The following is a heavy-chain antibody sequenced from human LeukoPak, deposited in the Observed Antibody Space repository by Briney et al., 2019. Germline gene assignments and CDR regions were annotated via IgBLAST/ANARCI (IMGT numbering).Heavy chain of an antibody. Sequence: GGSLRLSCAASGFTFSNYGMHWVRQAPGKGLEWVAFIRYDESNKYYADSVKGRFTISRDNSKNTLYLQMNSLRAEDTAVYYCAKNDIVVVPAFDYWGQGTLVTVSS. J-gene: IGHJ4*02. V-gene: IGHV3-30*02. D-gene: IGHD2-2*01. CDR1: GFTFSNYG. CDR3: AKNDIVVVPAFDY. CDR2: IRYDESNK.